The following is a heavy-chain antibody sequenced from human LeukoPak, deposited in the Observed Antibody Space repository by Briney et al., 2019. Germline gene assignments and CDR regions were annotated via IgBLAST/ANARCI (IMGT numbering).Heavy chain of an antibody. D-gene: IGHD2-2*01. CDR1: GYTFTGYY. J-gene: IGHJ4*02. V-gene: IGHV1-2*02. CDR2: INPNSGGT. CDR3: AGSSILIRSSSLDY. Sequence: VASVKVSCKASGYTFTGYYMHWVRQAPGQGLEWMGWINPNSGGTNYAQRFQGRVTMTRDTSISTAYMELSRLRSDDTAVYYCAGSSILIRSSSLDYWGQGTLVTVSS.